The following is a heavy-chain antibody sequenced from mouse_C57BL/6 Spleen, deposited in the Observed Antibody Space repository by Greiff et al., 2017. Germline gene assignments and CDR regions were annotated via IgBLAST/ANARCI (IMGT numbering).Heavy chain of an antibody. D-gene: IGHD2-4*01. CDR1: GFSLTSYG. J-gene: IGHJ1*03. Sequence: QVQLKESGPGLVAPSQSLSITCTVSGFSLTSYGVHWVRQPPGKGLEWLVVIWSDGSTTYNSALKSRLSISKDNSKSQVFLKMNSLQTDDTAMYYCARHRGHYDYDWYFDVWGTGTTVTVSS. CDR3: ARHRGHYDYDWYFDV. CDR2: IWSDGST. V-gene: IGHV2-6-1*01.